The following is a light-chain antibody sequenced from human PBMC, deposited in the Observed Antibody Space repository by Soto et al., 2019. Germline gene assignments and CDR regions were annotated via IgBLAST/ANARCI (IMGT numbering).Light chain of an antibody. CDR1: QSLLHSNGYNY. J-gene: IGKJ1*01. Sequence: VMTQSPLSLPVTPGEPASISCRSSQSLLHSNGYNYLDWYVQKPGQSPQLLIYRVSNRASGVPDRFIGSESGTDFTLRISRVEAEDVGVYYCMQTLQVRKTFGQGTKVDIK. CDR2: RVS. CDR3: MQTLQVRKT. V-gene: IGKV2-28*01.